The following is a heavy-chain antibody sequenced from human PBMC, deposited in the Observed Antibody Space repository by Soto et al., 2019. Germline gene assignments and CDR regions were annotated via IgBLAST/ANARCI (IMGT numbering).Heavy chain of an antibody. CDR1: GGSISSYY. Sequence: SETLSLTCTVSGGSISSYYWSWIRQPPGKGLEWIGYIYYSGSTNYNPSLKSRVTISVDTSKNQFSLKLSSVTAADTAVYYCARGFYDFWSGYYDYYYYYMDVWGKGTTVTVSS. V-gene: IGHV4-59*01. CDR2: IYYSGST. CDR3: ARGFYDFWSGYYDYYYYYMDV. D-gene: IGHD3-3*01. J-gene: IGHJ6*03.